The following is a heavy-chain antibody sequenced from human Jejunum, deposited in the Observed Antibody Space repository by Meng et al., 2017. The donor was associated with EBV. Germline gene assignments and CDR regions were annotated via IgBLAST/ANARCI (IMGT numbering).Heavy chain of an antibody. J-gene: IGHJ2*01. Sequence: VQRVESGAEVKKPGASVTPSCKASAYTFAGYYMHWVRQAPGQGLEWMGRINPNSGCANYAQKFQGRVTMTRDTSISTAYMELSRLRSDDTAVYYCAREGLVGDLRYFDLWGRGTLVTVSS. D-gene: IGHD3-16*01. CDR2: INPNSGCA. V-gene: IGHV1-2*06. CDR1: AYTFAGYY. CDR3: AREGLVGDLRYFDL.